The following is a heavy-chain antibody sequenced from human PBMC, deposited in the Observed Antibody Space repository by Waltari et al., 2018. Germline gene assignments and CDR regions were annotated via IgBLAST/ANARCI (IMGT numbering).Heavy chain of an antibody. CDR1: GFTFSDHY. D-gene: IGHD2-15*01. J-gene: IGHJ4*02. CDR3: TRRYCSGGVCYKSNYFDY. Sequence: EVQLVESGGGLVQPGGSLRVSCAVSGFTFSDHYMYWVRQAPGKGLEWVGFIGSKAYGGTAEYAASLKGRFTISRDDSKSIAYLQMSSLKTEDTAVYYCTRRYCSGGVCYKSNYFDYWGQGVLVTVSS. V-gene: IGHV3-49*04. CDR2: IGSKAYGGTA.